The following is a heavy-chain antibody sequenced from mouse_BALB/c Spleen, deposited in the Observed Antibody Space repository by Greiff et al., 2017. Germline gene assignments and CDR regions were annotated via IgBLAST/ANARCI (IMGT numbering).Heavy chain of an antibody. J-gene: IGHJ3*01. CDR2: ISNGGGSI. CDR3: SDIYDGAAYFAY. V-gene: IGHV5-12-2*01. D-gene: IGHD2-3*01. CDR1: GFTFSSYT. Sequence: EVMLVESGGGLVQPGGSLKLSCAASGFTFSSYTMSWVRQTPEKRLEWVAYISNGGGSIYYPDTVKGRFTISRDNAKNTLYLQMSSLKSENAAMYYCSDIYDGAAYFAYWGQGTLVTVSA.